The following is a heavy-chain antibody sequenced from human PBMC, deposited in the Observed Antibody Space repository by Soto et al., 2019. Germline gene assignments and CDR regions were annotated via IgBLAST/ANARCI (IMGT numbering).Heavy chain of an antibody. CDR1: GYNFINYW. CDR2: IYPGDSDT. V-gene: IGHV5-51*01. CDR3: ARTARNYYYNDMDV. J-gene: IGHJ6*02. Sequence: GESLKISCKGSGYNFINYWIAWVRQMPGRGLEWMGIIYPGDSDTRYSPSFQGQVTISADKSISTAYLQWSSLKASDTAVYYCARTARNYYYNDMDVWGQGTTVTVSS.